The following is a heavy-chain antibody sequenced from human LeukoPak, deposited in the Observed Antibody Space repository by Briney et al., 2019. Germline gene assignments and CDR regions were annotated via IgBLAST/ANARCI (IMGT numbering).Heavy chain of an antibody. CDR2: IYYSGST. V-gene: IGHV4-30-4*08. J-gene: IGHJ3*02. D-gene: IGHD3-22*01. Sequence: PSQTLSLTCTVSGGSISSGGYYWSWIRQHPGKGLEWIGYIYYSGSTYYNPSLKSRVTISVDTSKNQFSLKLSSVTAADTAVYYCAREINDSSGYYYGAPDAFDIWGQGTMVTVSS. CDR3: AREINDSSGYYYGAPDAFDI. CDR1: GGSISSGGYY.